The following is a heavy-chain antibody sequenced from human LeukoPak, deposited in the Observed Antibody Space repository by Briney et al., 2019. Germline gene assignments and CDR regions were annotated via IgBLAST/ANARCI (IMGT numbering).Heavy chain of an antibody. Sequence: GGSLRLSCAASGFTFSSYAMSWVRQAPGKGLEWVSAISSSGGSTYYADSVKGRFTISRDNSKNTLHLQMNSLRAEDTAVYYCAKNYDSSGYYPNYFDYWGQGTLVTVSS. J-gene: IGHJ4*02. D-gene: IGHD3-22*01. CDR3: AKNYDSSGYYPNYFDY. CDR2: ISSSGGST. CDR1: GFTFSSYA. V-gene: IGHV3-23*01.